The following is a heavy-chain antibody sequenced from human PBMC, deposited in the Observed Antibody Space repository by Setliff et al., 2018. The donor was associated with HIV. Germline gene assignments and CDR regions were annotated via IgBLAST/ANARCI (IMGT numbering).Heavy chain of an antibody. J-gene: IGHJ4*02. CDR3: ARRQGSGWHFDY. Sequence: PGGSLRLSCAASGFTFSSYSMNWVRQAPGKGLEWLSYISSGGSVIYYADSVKGRFTISRDSGKNSVSLQMNSLRAEDTAVYYCARRQGSGWHFDYWGQGTLVTVSS. D-gene: IGHD6-19*01. CDR1: GFTFSSYS. CDR2: ISSGGSVI. V-gene: IGHV3-48*04.